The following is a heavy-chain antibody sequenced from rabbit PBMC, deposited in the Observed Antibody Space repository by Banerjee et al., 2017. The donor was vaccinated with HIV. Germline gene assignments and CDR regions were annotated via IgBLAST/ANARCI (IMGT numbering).Heavy chain of an antibody. CDR3: ARAGGFENYFNL. V-gene: IGHV1S45*01. Sequence: QEQLEESGGDLVKPEGSLTLTCTASGFSFSSSYYMCWVRQAPGKGLEWIGCIGAGSSGSTYYASWAKGRFTISKTSSTTVTLQMTSLTAADTATYFCARAGGFENYFNLWGPGTLVTVS. CDR2: IGAGSSGST. J-gene: IGHJ4*01. CDR1: GFSFSSSYY. D-gene: IGHD1-1*01.